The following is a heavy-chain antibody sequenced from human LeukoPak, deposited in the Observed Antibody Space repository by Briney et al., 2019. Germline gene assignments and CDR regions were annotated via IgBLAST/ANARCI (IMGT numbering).Heavy chain of an antibody. D-gene: IGHD2-2*02. CDR3: ASIPISSRYYFDY. CDR2: IYYSGST. V-gene: IGHV4-39*01. CDR1: GGSLSSSSYY. Sequence: SETLSLTCTVSGGSLSSSSYYWGWIRQPPGKGLEWIGSIYYSGSTYYNPSLKIRVTISVDTSKNQFSLKLSSVTAADTAVYYCASIPISSRYYFDYWGQGTLVTVSS. J-gene: IGHJ4*02.